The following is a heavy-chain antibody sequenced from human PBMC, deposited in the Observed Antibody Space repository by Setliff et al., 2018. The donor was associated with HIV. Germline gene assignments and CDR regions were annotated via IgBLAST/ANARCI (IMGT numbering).Heavy chain of an antibody. CDR2: IFHSGTT. CDR1: GYSISSGYY. Sequence: KASETLSLTCGVSGYSISSGYYWGWIRQSPGKGLEWLGNIFHSGTTYYNPSLMSRVTISIDTSKNQFSLKLTSVTAADTAVYYCARVPYPADYYMDVWGKGTTVTVSS. V-gene: IGHV4-38-2*01. J-gene: IGHJ6*03. D-gene: IGHD6-19*01. CDR3: ARVPYPADYYMDV.